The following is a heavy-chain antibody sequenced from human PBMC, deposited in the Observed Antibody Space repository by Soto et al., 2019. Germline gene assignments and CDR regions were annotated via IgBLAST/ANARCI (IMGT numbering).Heavy chain of an antibody. J-gene: IGHJ6*02. Sequence: SETLSLTCTVSGGSISSYYWSWIRQPPGRGLEWIGYIYSSGGTNYNPSLKSRFTISIDTSKNQFSLNLTSVTAADTAIDYCARGGRATRLVDGMDVWGLGTTVTVSS. CDR2: IYSSGGT. CDR1: GGSISSYY. D-gene: IGHD6-6*01. CDR3: ARGGRATRLVDGMDV. V-gene: IGHV4-59*01.